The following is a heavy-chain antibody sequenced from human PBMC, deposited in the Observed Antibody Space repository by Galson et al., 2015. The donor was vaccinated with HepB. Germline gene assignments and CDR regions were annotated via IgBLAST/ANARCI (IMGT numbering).Heavy chain of an antibody. CDR2: IYNDGST. CDR1: GFTVTINY. CDR3: ARDQGDDYVNYYYYHGMDV. Sequence: SLRLSCAASGFTVTINYMSWVRQAPGKGLEWVSVIYNDGSTYYAGSVKGRFTISRDNSKNTLYLQLNSVRAEDTAVYYCARDQGDDYVNYYYYHGMDVWGQGTTVTVSS. J-gene: IGHJ6*02. V-gene: IGHV3-66*02. D-gene: IGHD4-17*01.